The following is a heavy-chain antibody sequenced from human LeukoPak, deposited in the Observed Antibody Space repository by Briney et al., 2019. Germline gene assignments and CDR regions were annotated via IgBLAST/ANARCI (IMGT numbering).Heavy chain of an antibody. CDR1: GYPISSGHY. CDR2: IYHSGST. V-gene: IGHV4-38-2*02. J-gene: IGHJ4*02. Sequence: SETLSLTCTVSGYPISSGHYWGWVRQPPGKGLEWIGEIYHSGSTNYNPSLKSRVTISVDKSKNQFSLKLSSVTAADTAVYYCAREGRNGDYVFDYWGQGTLVTVSS. D-gene: IGHD4-17*01. CDR3: AREGRNGDYVFDY.